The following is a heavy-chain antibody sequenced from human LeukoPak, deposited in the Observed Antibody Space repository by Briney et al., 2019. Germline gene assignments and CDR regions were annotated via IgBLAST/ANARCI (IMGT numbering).Heavy chain of an antibody. Sequence: GGSLRLSCAASGFTFSSYSMNWVRQAPGKGLEWVSSISSSSSYIYYADSVKGRFTISRDNAKNSLYLQMNSLRAEDTAVYYCARRIAAAGGSDYWGQGTLVTVS. J-gene: IGHJ4*02. CDR3: ARRIAAAGGSDY. CDR1: GFTFSSYS. V-gene: IGHV3-21*01. D-gene: IGHD6-13*01. CDR2: ISSSSSYI.